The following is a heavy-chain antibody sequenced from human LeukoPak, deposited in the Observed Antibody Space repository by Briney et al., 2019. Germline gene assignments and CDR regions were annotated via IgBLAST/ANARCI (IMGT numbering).Heavy chain of an antibody. CDR1: GFTFDDYA. CDR3: ARADEWSGTPAVDDDAFDV. CDR2: ISWNSGSI. D-gene: IGHD3-3*01. V-gene: IGHV3-9*01. J-gene: IGHJ3*01. Sequence: GGSLRLSCAASGFTFDDYAMHWVRQAPGKGLEWVSGISWNSGSIGYADSVKGRFAISRDNAKNSLYLQMNSLRAEDTAVYYCARADEWSGTPAVDDDAFDVWGQGPMVTVSS.